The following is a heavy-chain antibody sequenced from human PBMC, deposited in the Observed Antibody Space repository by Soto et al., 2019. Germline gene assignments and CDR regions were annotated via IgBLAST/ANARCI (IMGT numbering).Heavy chain of an antibody. CDR3: ARGDRGGSGSPASYYYSGLDV. V-gene: IGHV3-23*01. D-gene: IGHD3-10*01. CDR1: GFTFSSYA. Sequence: DVQVLESGGDLVQPGGSLRLSCAASGFTFSSYAMSWVCQAPGKGLEWVSSVSAGGDMTYYSDSVKGRFTISRDNSNNALFLQMNSLRIEDTALYYCARGDRGGSGSPASYYYSGLDVWGQGTTVTVS. J-gene: IGHJ6*02. CDR2: VSAGGDMT.